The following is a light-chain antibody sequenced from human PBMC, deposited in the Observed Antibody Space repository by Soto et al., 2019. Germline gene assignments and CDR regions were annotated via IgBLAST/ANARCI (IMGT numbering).Light chain of an antibody. Sequence: EIVLTQSPATLSLSPGERATLSCRASQSVSSYLAWYQQQPGHAPRLLIYDASNRATGIPARFSRSGSGTDFTLTISSLEPEDFAVYSCQQPYTFGQGTKLEI. CDR3: QQPYT. V-gene: IGKV3-11*01. J-gene: IGKJ2*01. CDR2: DAS. CDR1: QSVSSY.